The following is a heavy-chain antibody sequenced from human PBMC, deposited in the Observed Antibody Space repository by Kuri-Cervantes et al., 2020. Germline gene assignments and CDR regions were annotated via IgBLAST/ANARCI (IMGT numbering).Heavy chain of an antibody. V-gene: IGHV3-30-3*01. J-gene: IGHJ4*02. CDR1: GFTFSSYA. D-gene: IGHD5-18*01. Sequence: GGSLRLSCAASGFTFSSYAMHWVRQAPGKGLEWVAVISHDGSNKYYADSVKGRFTISRDNSKNTLYPQMNSLRSEDTAVYYCARDRGYSYGYENDYWGQGTLVTVSS. CDR2: ISHDGSNK. CDR3: ARDRGYSYGYENDY.